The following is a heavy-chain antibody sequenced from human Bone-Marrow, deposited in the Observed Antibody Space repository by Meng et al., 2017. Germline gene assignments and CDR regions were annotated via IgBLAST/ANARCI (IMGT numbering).Heavy chain of an antibody. CDR3: AREVEKIDYYDSSGPHTYYYYGMDV. D-gene: IGHD3-22*01. J-gene: IGHJ6*02. V-gene: IGHV3-30*01. CDR1: GFTFSSYA. Sequence: GESLKISCAAPGFTFSSYAMHWVRQAPGKGLEWVAVISYDGSNKYYADSVKGRFTISRDNSKNTLYLQMNSLRAEDTAVYYCAREVEKIDYYDSSGPHTYYYYGMDVWGQGTMVTVSS. CDR2: ISYDGSNK.